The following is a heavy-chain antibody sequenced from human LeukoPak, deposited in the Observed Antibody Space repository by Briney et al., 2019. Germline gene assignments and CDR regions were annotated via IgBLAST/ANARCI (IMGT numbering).Heavy chain of an antibody. CDR2: IQYDGSNE. J-gene: IGHJ6*03. CDR1: RFSFSSYG. CDR3: AKDRCSNGVGCYYYYMDV. D-gene: IGHD2-8*01. Sequence: GGSLRLSCAASRFSFSSYGMHWVRQAPGKGLDWVAYIQYDGSNEQYADSVKGRFSISRDSSKNTLYLQMNSLRAEDTAVYYCAKDRCSNGVGCYYYYMDVWGKGTTVTISS. V-gene: IGHV3-30*02.